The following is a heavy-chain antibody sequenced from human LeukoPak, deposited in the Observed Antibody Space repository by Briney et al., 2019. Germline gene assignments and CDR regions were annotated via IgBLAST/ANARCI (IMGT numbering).Heavy chain of an antibody. CDR2: IIPIFGTA. Sequence: SVKVSCKASGGTFSSYAISWVRQAPGQGLEWMGGIIPIFGTANYAQKFQGRVTITADKSTSTAYMELSSLRSEDTAVYYCAATSPTTVTTGYFDFWGQGTLVTVSS. D-gene: IGHD4-11*01. CDR1: GGTFSSYA. J-gene: IGHJ4*02. V-gene: IGHV1-69*06. CDR3: AATSPTTVTTGYFDF.